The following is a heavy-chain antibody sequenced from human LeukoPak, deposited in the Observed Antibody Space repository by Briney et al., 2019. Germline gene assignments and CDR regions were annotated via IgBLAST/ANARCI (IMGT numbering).Heavy chain of an antibody. Sequence: SETLSLTCTVSGGSISSYYWSWIRQPAGKGLEWIGRIYTSGSTNYNPSLKSRVTMSVDRSKNQFSLKLSSVTAADTAVYYCARAQRESGYDVGNWFDPWGQGTLVTVSS. CDR3: ARAQRESGYDVGNWFDP. CDR2: IYTSGST. CDR1: GGSISSYY. D-gene: IGHD5-12*01. J-gene: IGHJ5*02. V-gene: IGHV4-4*07.